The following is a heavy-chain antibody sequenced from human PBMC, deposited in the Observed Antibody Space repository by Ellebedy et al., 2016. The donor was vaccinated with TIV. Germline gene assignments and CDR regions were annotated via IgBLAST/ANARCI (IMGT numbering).Heavy chain of an antibody. CDR3: ARDSEVTTLEY. CDR2: IYYSGST. J-gene: IGHJ4*02. CDR1: GGSISSSSYY. V-gene: IGHV4-39*02. Sequence: SETLSLTXTVSGGSISSSSYYWGWIRQPPGKGLEWIGSIYYSGSTYYNPSLKSRVTISVDTSKNQFSLKLSSVTAADTAVYYCARDSEVTTLEYWGQGTLVTVSS. D-gene: IGHD4-17*01.